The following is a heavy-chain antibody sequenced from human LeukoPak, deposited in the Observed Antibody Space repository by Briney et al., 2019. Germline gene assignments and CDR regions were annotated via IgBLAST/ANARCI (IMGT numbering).Heavy chain of an antibody. CDR1: TGSISTYY. CDR2: IYYSGST. V-gene: IGHV4-59*08. CDR3: ARHDVDEFTVTPRTNFDY. J-gene: IGHJ4*02. Sequence: SETLSLTCTVATGSISTYYWSWIRQPPGKGLEWIGYIYYSGSTNYNPSLKSRVTISVDTSKNQFSLKLSSVTAADTAVYYCARHDVDEFTVTPRTNFDYWGQGTLVTVSS. D-gene: IGHD4-17*01.